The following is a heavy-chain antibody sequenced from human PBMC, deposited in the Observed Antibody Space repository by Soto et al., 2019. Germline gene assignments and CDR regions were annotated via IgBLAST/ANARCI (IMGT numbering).Heavy chain of an antibody. CDR3: ARGHYYDSSGWYKWFDP. CDR2: IYYSGST. CDR1: GGSISSGDYY. J-gene: IGHJ5*02. D-gene: IGHD3-22*01. Sequence: PSETLSLTCTVSGGSISSGDYYWSWIRQPPGKGLEWIGYIYYSGSTYYNPSLKSRVTISVDTSKNQFSLKLSSVTAADTAVYYCARGHYYDSSGWYKWFDPWGQGSLVTVYS. V-gene: IGHV4-30-4*01.